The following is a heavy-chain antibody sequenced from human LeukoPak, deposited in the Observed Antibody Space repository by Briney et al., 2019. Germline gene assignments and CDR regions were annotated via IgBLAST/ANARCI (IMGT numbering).Heavy chain of an antibody. CDR2: IKRDGSKE. V-gene: IGHV3-7*01. CDR3: ARIEGTSRSLTYYFYYMDV. D-gene: IGHD5-12*01. Sequence: GGSLRLSCAVSGFTFINYWMSWVRQAPGKGLEWVANIKRDGSKEYYVDSVKGRFTISRDNAKNSLFLQMDSLRAEDTAVYYCARIEGTSRSLTYYFYYMDVWGKGTTVTVSS. CDR1: GFTFINYW. J-gene: IGHJ6*03.